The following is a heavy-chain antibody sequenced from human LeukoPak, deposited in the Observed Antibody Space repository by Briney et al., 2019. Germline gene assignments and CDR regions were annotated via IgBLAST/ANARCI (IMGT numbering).Heavy chain of an antibody. Sequence: AGGSLRLSCAASGFTFSSYEMNWVRQAPGKWLEWVSYISSSGSTIYYADSVKGRFTISRDNAKNSLYLQMNSLRAEDTAVYYCARAGWSSSGFDYWGQGTLVTVSS. CDR1: GFTFSSYE. CDR2: ISSSGSTI. D-gene: IGHD6-13*01. J-gene: IGHJ4*02. V-gene: IGHV3-48*03. CDR3: ARAGWSSSGFDY.